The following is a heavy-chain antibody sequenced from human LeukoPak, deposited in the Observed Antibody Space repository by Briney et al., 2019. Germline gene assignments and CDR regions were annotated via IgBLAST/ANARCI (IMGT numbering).Heavy chain of an antibody. CDR1: GGTFSSYA. D-gene: IGHD3-10*01. Sequence: SVKVSCKASGGTFSSYAISWVRQAPGQGLEWMGRIIPILGIANYAQKFQGRVTITADKSTSTAYMELSSLRSEDTAVYYCASSGCGELLEYYYGMDVWGQGTTVTVSS. V-gene: IGHV1-69*04. J-gene: IGHJ6*02. CDR2: IIPILGIA. CDR3: ASSGCGELLEYYYGMDV.